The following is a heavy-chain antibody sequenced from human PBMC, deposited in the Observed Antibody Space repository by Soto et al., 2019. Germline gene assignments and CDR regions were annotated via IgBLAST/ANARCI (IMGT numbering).Heavy chain of an antibody. Sequence: ASVKVSCKASGGTFSSYAISWVRQAPGQGLEWMGGIIPIFGTANYAQKFQGRVMITADESTSTAYMELSSLRSEDTAVYYCARAYCGGDCSEPFDYWGQGTLVTVSS. V-gene: IGHV1-69*13. CDR2: IIPIFGTA. D-gene: IGHD2-21*02. CDR1: GGTFSSYA. J-gene: IGHJ4*02. CDR3: ARAYCGGDCSEPFDY.